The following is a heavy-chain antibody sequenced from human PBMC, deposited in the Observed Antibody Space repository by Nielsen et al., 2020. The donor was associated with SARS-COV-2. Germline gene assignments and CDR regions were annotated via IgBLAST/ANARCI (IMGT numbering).Heavy chain of an antibody. V-gene: IGHV3-11*04. CDR1: GFTFSDYY. CDR2: ISSSGSTI. D-gene: IGHD3-3*01. J-gene: IGHJ4*02. Sequence: GESLKISCAASGFTFSDYYMSWIRQAPGKGLEWVSYISSSGSTIYYADSVKGRFTISRDNAKNSLYLQMNSLRAEDTAVYYCARGALTYYDCWSGYYTGIGDYWGQGTLVTVSS. CDR3: ARGALTYYDCWSGYYTGIGDY.